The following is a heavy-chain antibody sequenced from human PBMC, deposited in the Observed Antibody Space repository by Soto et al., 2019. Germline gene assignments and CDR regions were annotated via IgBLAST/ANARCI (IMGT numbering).Heavy chain of an antibody. CDR1: GYTFTSYA. J-gene: IGHJ4*02. CDR2: INAGNGNT. D-gene: IGHD2-21*02. CDR3: ARGPVVGTAIDGVFY. Sequence: ASVKVSCKASGYTFTSYAMHWVRQAPGQRLEWMGWINAGNGNTKYSQKFQGRVTITRDTSASTAYMELSSLRSEDTAVYYCARGPVVGTAIDGVFYWGQGTLVTVSS. V-gene: IGHV1-3*01.